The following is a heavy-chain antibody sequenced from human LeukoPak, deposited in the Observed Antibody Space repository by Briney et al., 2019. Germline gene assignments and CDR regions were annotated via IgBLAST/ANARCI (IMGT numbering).Heavy chain of an antibody. CDR1: GFTFSDYY. J-gene: IGHJ4*02. D-gene: IGHD2-15*01. Sequence: PGGSPRLSCAASGFTFSDYYMSWIRQAPGKGLEWVSYISSSGSTIYYADSVKGRFTISRDNAKNSLYLQMNSLRAEDTAVYYCARVLGYCSGGSCYGPFDYWGQGTLVTVSS. CDR2: ISSSGSTI. CDR3: ARVLGYCSGGSCYGPFDY. V-gene: IGHV3-11*01.